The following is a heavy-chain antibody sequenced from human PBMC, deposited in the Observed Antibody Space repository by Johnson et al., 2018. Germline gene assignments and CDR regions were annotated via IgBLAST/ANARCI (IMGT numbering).Heavy chain of an antibody. CDR2: IIPMLATP. V-gene: IGHV1-69*12. Sequence: QVQLVQSGAEVKKPGSSVKVSCKASGGTLSSYAIYWVRQAPGQGLEWMGGIIPMLATPPYAQKFQGRGAIIADESTNKAYMELSSLRSEDTAVYYCAIPPVAGVVRGWFDPWGQGTLVTVSS. J-gene: IGHJ5*02. CDR1: GGTLSSYA. D-gene: IGHD6-19*01. CDR3: AIPPVAGVVRGWFDP.